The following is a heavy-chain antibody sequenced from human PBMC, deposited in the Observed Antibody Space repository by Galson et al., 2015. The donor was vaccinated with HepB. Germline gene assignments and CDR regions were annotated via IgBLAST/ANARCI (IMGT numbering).Heavy chain of an antibody. V-gene: IGHV3-53*01. Sequence: SLRLSCAASGFTVSSNYMSWVRQAPGKGLEWVSVIYSGGSTYYADSVKGRFTISRDNSKNTLYLQMNSLRAEDTAVYYCARGVVLLWFGELPHLDLWGQGTMVTVSS. CDR1: GFTVSSNY. J-gene: IGHJ3*01. D-gene: IGHD3-10*01. CDR3: ARGVVLLWFGELPHLDL. CDR2: IYSGGST.